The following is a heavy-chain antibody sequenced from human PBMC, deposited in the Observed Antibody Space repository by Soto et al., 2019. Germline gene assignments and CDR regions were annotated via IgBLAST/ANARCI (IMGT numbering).Heavy chain of an antibody. CDR2: ISSSSSYI. D-gene: IGHD6-6*01. Sequence: EVQLVESGGGLVKPGGSLRLSCAASGFTFSSYSMNWVRQAPGKGLEWVSSISSSSSYIYYADSVKGRFTISRDNAKNSLYLQMNSLRAEDTAVYYCARVGGQLVPGFDYWDQGTLVTVCS. J-gene: IGHJ4*02. CDR1: GFTFSSYS. V-gene: IGHV3-21*01. CDR3: ARVGGQLVPGFDY.